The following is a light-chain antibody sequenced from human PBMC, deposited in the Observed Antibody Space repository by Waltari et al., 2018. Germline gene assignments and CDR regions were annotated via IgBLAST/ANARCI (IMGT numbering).Light chain of an antibody. CDR1: RSNIGSNS. CDR3: AAWDASLNGWV. J-gene: IGLJ3*02. Sequence: QSVLTQPPSASGTPGQRVAISCSGTRSNIGSNSVHWYQQLPGTAPKLLTHSNNQRPVGGPYRFAGSKSGTSASLAISGLQSEDEAHYYCAAWDASLNGWVFGGGTKLTVL. V-gene: IGLV1-44*01. CDR2: SNN.